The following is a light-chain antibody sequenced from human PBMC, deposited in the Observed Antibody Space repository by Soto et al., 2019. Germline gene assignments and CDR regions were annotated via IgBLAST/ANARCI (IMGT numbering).Light chain of an antibody. CDR2: DVS. J-gene: IGLJ2*01. V-gene: IGLV2-14*03. CDR1: SSDVGDYTH. CDR3: SSYTSSVV. Sequence: QSVLTQPASVSGSPGQSITISCTGTSSDVGDYTHVSWYQQHPGKAPKLMIYDVSNRPSGVSNRFSGSKSGNTASLTISGLRAEDEADYHCSSYTSSVVFGGGTKLTVL.